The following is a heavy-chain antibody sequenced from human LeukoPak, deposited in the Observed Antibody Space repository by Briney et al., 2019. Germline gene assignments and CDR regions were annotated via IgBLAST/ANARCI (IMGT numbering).Heavy chain of an antibody. CDR3: AREGMVRGAKSDAFDI. Sequence: QPGGSLRLSCAASGFTFSSYWMSWVRQAPGKGLEWVAVISYDGSNKYYADSVKGRFTISRDNSKNTLYLQMNSLRAEDTAAYYCAREGMVRGAKSDAFDIWGQGTMVTVSS. J-gene: IGHJ3*02. D-gene: IGHD3-10*01. CDR2: ISYDGSNK. CDR1: GFTFSSYW. V-gene: IGHV3-30*03.